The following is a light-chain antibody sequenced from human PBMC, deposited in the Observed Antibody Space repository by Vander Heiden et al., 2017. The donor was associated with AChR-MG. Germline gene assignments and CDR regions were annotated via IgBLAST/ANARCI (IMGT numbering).Light chain of an antibody. J-gene: IGKJ4*01. Sequence: DIVMTQSPDYLAVSLGERATIHCMSSQSILYSSNNEHYLAWYQQKPRQPPKLLIYWASNRESGVPDRFSGSGSATDFTLTISNLQAEDVAVYYCQQSYSFPLTFGGGTRVEIK. CDR3: QQSYSFPLT. V-gene: IGKV4-1*01. CDR1: QSILYSSNNEHY. CDR2: WAS.